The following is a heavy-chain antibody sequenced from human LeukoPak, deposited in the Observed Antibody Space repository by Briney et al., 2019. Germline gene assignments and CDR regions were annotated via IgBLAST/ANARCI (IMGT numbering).Heavy chain of an antibody. J-gene: IGHJ6*03. CDR1: GGTFSSYA. D-gene: IGHD3-10*01. CDR3: ARGAYYYGSGSYRYYYMDV. CDR2: IIPIFGTA. V-gene: IGHV1-69*05. Sequence: GSSVKVSCKASGGTFSSYAISWVRQAPGQGLEWMGGIIPIFGTANYAQKFQGRVTITTDESTSTAYMELSSLGSEDTAVYYCARGAYYYGSGSYRYYYMDVWGKGTTVTVSS.